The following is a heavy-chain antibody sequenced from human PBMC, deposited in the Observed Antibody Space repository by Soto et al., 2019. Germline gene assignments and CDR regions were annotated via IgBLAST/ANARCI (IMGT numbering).Heavy chain of an antibody. V-gene: IGHV4-39*01. Sequence: ASETLSLTCTVSGGSISSSNYYWGWIRQPPGKGLEWIGSIYYSGSTAYNSSLKSRVTMSVDTSKNQLSLRPSSVTAADTAVYYCASPTLGAFDIWGQGTMVTVSS. CDR3: ASPTLGAFDI. J-gene: IGHJ3*02. D-gene: IGHD3-16*01. CDR2: IYYSGST. CDR1: GGSISSSNYY.